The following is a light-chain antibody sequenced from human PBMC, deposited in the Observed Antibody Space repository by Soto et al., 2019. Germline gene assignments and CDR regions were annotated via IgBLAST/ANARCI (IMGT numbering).Light chain of an antibody. Sequence: DIQMTQSPSSLSASVGDRVTITCRASQSISSYLNWYQQKPGKAPKLLIYAASSLQSGVPSRFSGSGSGTDFTLTISSLQPEDFATDYCQQSYNTLWTFGQGTKVEIK. V-gene: IGKV1-39*01. J-gene: IGKJ1*01. CDR2: AAS. CDR3: QQSYNTLWT. CDR1: QSISSY.